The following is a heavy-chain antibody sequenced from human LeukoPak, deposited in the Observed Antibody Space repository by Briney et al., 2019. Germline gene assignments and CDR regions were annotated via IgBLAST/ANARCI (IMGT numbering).Heavy chain of an antibody. CDR1: GFRFSNYW. CDR3: ARAREITVTGTDYFDS. D-gene: IGHD6-19*01. J-gene: IGHJ4*02. CDR2: IKHDGSGP. Sequence: GGSLRLSCAVSGFRFSNYWMTWVRQAPGKGLEWVANIKHDGSGPSYLDSVKGRFTISRDNAWNLLSLQMSGLRVEDTAVYYCARAREITVTGTDYFDSWGQGTLVTVSS. V-gene: IGHV3-7*01.